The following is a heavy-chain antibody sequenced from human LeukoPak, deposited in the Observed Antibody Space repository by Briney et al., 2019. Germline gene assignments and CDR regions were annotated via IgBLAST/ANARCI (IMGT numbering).Heavy chain of an antibody. D-gene: IGHD2-2*02. CDR1: GGSISSYY. Sequence: PSETLSLTCTVSGGSISSYYWSWIRQPPGKGLEWIGYIYYSGSTNYNPSLKSRVTISVDTSKNQFSLKLSSVTAADTAVYYCARGGCSSTSCYKRGYWFDPWGQGTLVTVSS. V-gene: IGHV4-59*01. CDR3: ARGGCSSTSCYKRGYWFDP. J-gene: IGHJ5*02. CDR2: IYYSGST.